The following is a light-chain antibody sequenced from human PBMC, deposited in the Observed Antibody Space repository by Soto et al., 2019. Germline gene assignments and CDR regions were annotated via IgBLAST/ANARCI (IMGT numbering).Light chain of an antibody. CDR3: QHDNSYPVT. CDR1: QSISRG. Sequence: DIQMTQAPSTLSASVGDRVTITCRSSQSISRGLAWYQQKPGKAPKLLIYKASSLESGVPSRFSGSGSGTEFTLTISSLQPDDFANYYCQHDNSYPVTFGQGTKVEIK. J-gene: IGKJ1*01. CDR2: KAS. V-gene: IGKV1-5*03.